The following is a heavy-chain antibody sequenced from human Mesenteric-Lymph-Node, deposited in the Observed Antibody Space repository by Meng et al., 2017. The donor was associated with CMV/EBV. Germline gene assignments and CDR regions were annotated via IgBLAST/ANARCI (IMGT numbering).Heavy chain of an antibody. V-gene: IGHV3-53*05. CDR2: IYSGGST. CDR3: AKGGSGSYPTYGMDV. Sequence: GGSLRLSCAASGFTVSSNYMSWVRQAPGKGLEWVSLIYSGGSTYHADSVKGRFTISRDNSKNTLYLQMNSLRAEDTAVYYCAKGGSGSYPTYGMDVWGQGTTVTVSS. J-gene: IGHJ6*02. CDR1: GFTVSSNY. D-gene: IGHD1-26*01.